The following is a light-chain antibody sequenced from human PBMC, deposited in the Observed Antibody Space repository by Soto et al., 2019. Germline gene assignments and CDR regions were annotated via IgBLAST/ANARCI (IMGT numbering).Light chain of an antibody. J-gene: IGKJ1*01. CDR1: QTVRNNY. CDR3: QQYGSSPWT. Sequence: MVVRQAPATFFVSLLERATLSLMASQTVRNNYLAWYQQKPGQAPRLLIYGASSRATGIPDRFSGSGSGTDFTLTISRLEHEDLAVYYCQQYGSSPWTFGQGTKVDIK. V-gene: IGKV3-20*01. CDR2: GAS.